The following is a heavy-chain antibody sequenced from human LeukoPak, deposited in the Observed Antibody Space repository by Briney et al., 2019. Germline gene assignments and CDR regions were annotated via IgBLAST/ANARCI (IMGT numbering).Heavy chain of an antibody. J-gene: IGHJ5*02. Sequence: SETLSLTCTVSGGSISSGGHSWSWIRQPPGKGLEWIGYIYHSGSGSTYYNPSLKSRVTISIDKSKNQFSLKLNSVTAADTAVYYCARMGIAAAGSIDPWGQGTLVTVSS. D-gene: IGHD6-13*01. V-gene: IGHV4-30-2*01. CDR2: IYHSGSGST. CDR1: GGSISSGGHS. CDR3: ARMGIAAAGSIDP.